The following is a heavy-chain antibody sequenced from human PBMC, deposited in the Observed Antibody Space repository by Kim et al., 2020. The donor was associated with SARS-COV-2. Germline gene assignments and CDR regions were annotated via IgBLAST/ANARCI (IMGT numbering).Heavy chain of an antibody. CDR3: ARGATAYFDY. J-gene: IGHJ4*02. V-gene: IGHV4-34*01. CDR1: GGSFSGYY. D-gene: IGHD5-18*01. Sequence: SETLSLTCAVYGGSFSGYYWSWIRQPPGKGLEWIGEINHSGSTNYNPSLKSRVTISVDTSKNQFSLKLSSVTAADTAVYYCARGATAYFDYWGQGTLVTVSS. CDR2: INHSGST.